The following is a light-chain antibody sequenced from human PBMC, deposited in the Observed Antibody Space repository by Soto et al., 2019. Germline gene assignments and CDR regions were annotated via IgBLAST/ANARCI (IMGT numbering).Light chain of an antibody. CDR1: SSDVGGYNY. V-gene: IGLV2-11*01. CDR2: DVS. J-gene: IGLJ2*01. CDR3: CSYAGSYTEV. Sequence: QSALTQSRSESGSPGQSVTISCTGTSSDVGGYNYVSWYQQHPGKAPKFMIYDVSKRPSGVPDRFSGSKSGNTASLTISGLQAEDEADYYCCSYAGSYTEVFGGGTKLTVL.